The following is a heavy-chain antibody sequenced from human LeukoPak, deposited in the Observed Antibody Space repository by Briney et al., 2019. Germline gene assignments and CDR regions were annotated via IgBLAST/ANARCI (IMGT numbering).Heavy chain of an antibody. CDR1: GFTVSSNY. CDR2: IYSGGST. CDR3: ARDSVDTAMIDY. D-gene: IGHD5-18*01. V-gene: IGHV3-66*02. J-gene: IGHJ4*02. Sequence: GGSLRLSCAASGFTVSSNYMSWVRQAPGKGLEWVSVIYSGGSTYYADSVKGRFTICRDNSKNTLYLQMNSLRAEDTAVYYCARDSVDTAMIDYWGQGTLVTVSS.